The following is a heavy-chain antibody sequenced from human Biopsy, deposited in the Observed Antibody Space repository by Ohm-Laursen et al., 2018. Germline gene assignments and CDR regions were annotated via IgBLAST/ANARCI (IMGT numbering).Heavy chain of an antibody. CDR3: TRGGYYYDSLAYYYWFDP. D-gene: IGHD3-22*01. CDR2: INAKTGDT. CDR1: GYRFTGYH. J-gene: IGHJ5*02. V-gene: IGHV1-2*02. Sequence: GATVKLSCKACGYRFTGYHVHWVRQAPGQGLGWMGWINAKTGDTNYAQKFQGRVTMTRDTSISTAYVDLSSLRSDDTAVYYCTRGGYYYDSLAYYYWFDPWGQGTLVTVSS.